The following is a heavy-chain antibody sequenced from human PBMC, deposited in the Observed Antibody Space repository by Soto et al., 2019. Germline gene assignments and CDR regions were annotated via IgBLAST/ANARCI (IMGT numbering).Heavy chain of an antibody. D-gene: IGHD3-10*01. CDR3: ARDLYGSGNPFDY. J-gene: IGHJ4*02. CDR1: GGSISTYS. Sequence: SETLSLTCAVSGGSISTYSWSWIRQPPGKGLEWIGYIYYSGGVNYNPSLKSRITISVDTSRNQFSLKLSSVTAADTAVYYCARDLYGSGNPFDYWGQGILVTVSS. V-gene: IGHV4-59*01. CDR2: IYYSGGV.